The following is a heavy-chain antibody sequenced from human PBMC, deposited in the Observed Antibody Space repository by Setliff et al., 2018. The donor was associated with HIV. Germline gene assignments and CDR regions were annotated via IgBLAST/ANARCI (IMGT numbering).Heavy chain of an antibody. D-gene: IGHD6-19*01. Sequence: PGGSLRLSCAASGFIFTNHWMHWVRQAPGKGLVWVSRINSDGSSADYADSVKGRFTISRDNAKNTLYLQTSSLRADDTAVYYCARDADPHIGMAGDSFDYWGQGTLVTVSS. CDR3: ARDADPHIGMAGDSFDY. CDR2: INSDGSSA. V-gene: IGHV3-74*01. J-gene: IGHJ4*02. CDR1: GFIFTNHW.